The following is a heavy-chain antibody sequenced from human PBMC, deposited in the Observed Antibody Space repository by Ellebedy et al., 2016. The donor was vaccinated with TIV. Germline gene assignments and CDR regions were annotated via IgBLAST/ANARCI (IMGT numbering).Heavy chain of an antibody. J-gene: IGHJ4*02. CDR2: MNPNSGNT. CDR3: ARVGDSSGYYHQDY. V-gene: IGHV1-8*01. Sequence: ASVKVSCKASGYTFTSYDINWVRQATGQGLEWMGWMNPNSGNTGYAQKFQGRVTMTRNTSISTAYMELSSLRSEDTAVYYCARVGDSSGYYHQDYWGQGTLVTVSS. D-gene: IGHD3-22*01. CDR1: GYTFTSYD.